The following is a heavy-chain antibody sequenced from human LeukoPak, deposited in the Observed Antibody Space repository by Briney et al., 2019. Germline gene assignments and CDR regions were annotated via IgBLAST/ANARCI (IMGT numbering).Heavy chain of an antibody. CDR1: GYTFTIYG. CDR2: ISAYNGNT. CDR3: ARGSDYGDYYFDY. V-gene: IGHV1-18*01. D-gene: IGHD4-17*01. J-gene: IGHJ4*02. Sequence: ASVTVSCKDSGYTFTIYGISWVRQAPGQGLEWMGWISAYNGNTNYTQKLQGRGTITTDTSTSTAYMELRSLRSDDTAVYYCARGSDYGDYYFDYWGQGTLVTVSS.